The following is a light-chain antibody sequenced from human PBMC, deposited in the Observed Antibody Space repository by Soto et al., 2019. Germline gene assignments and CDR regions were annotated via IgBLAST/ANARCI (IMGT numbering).Light chain of an antibody. V-gene: IGKV3-15*01. Sequence: EIAMTQSPGTLSVSPGERATLSCRASQSVSSNLAWYQQKPGLAPRLLIYGASTRATGIPARFSGSGSGTEFPLPISSLQSQDFAVYYCQQYNNRPPFTFGPGTKVDIK. J-gene: IGKJ3*01. CDR3: QQYNNRPPFT. CDR2: GAS. CDR1: QSVSSN.